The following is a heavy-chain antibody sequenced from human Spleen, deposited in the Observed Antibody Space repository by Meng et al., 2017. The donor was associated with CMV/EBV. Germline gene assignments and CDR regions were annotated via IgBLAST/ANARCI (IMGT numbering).Heavy chain of an antibody. CDR1: GFTFSSDA. D-gene: IGHD6-19*01. Sequence: LPCAASGFTFSSDAMHWVRQAPGKGLEWVADISFDGNKKYYADSVKGRFTISRDNSKSTMYLQMNSLRGEDTAVYYCARASSSGCDPWGQGTLVTVSS. CDR2: ISFDGNKK. CDR3: ARASSSGCDP. V-gene: IGHV3-30*04. J-gene: IGHJ5*02.